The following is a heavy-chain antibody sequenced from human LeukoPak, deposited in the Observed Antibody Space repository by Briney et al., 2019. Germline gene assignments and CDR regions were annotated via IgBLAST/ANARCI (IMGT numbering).Heavy chain of an antibody. J-gene: IGHJ4*02. D-gene: IGHD6-19*01. CDR1: GYTFTGYY. Sequence: ASLKVSCKAYGYTFTGYYMHWVRQAPGQGLEWMGWISAYNGNTNYAQKLQGRVTMTTDTSTSTAYMELRSLRSDDTAVYYCARVGQWLPPVYFDYWGQGTLVTVSS. CDR3: ARVGQWLPPVYFDY. V-gene: IGHV1-18*04. CDR2: ISAYNGNT.